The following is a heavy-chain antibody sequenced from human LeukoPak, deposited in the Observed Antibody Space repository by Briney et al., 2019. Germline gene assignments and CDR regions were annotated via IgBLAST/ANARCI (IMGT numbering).Heavy chain of an antibody. V-gene: IGHV3-7*01. CDR1: GFTFTSYW. J-gene: IGHJ4*02. CDR2: IKQDGSEK. Sequence: PGGSLRLSCAASGFTFTSYWMIWVRQAPGKGLEWVANIKQDGSEKYYVDSVKGRFTISRDNAKNSLYLQMNSLRAEDTAVYYCARDSDYGGKNFEYWGLGTLVTVSS. D-gene: IGHD4-23*01. CDR3: ARDSDYGGKNFEY.